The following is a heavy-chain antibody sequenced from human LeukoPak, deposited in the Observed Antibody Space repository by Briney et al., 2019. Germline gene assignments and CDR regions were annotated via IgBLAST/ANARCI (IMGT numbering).Heavy chain of an antibody. D-gene: IGHD3-22*01. CDR2: MYSAGHT. Sequence: GGSLRLSCAASGFTVSSIYMSWVRQAPGKGLEWVAVMYSAGHTYYAGSVRGRFTISRDTSTNTLSLQMNSLRAEDTAEYYCARARCDTCGYGSWGQGTLVTVSS. J-gene: IGHJ5*02. V-gene: IGHV3-66*02. CDR3: ARARCDTCGYGS. CDR1: GFTVSSIY.